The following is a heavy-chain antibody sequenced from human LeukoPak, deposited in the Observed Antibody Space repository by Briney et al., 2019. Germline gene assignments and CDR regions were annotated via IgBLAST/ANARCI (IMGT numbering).Heavy chain of an antibody. Sequence: PGGSLRLSCAASGISFSTYVMAWVRQAPGKGLECVSAISGSGGDSYYAASVKGRFTISRDNSKNTLYLQMGSLRAEDTAVYYCARGESYRFDYWGQGTLVTVS. CDR1: GISFSTYV. V-gene: IGHV3-23*01. D-gene: IGHD3-16*01. J-gene: IGHJ4*02. CDR3: ARGESYRFDY. CDR2: ISGSGGDS.